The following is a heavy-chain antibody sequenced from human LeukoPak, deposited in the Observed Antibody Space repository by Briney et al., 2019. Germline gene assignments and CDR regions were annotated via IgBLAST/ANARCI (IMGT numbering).Heavy chain of an antibody. CDR1: GFTFSSYA. Sequence: GGSLRLSCAASGFTFSSYAMSWVRQAPGKGLEWVSAISGSGGSTYYADSVKGRFTISRDNSKTTLYLQMNSLRAEDTAVYYCAKDQVKYYYDSSGAFDIWGQGTMVTVSS. V-gene: IGHV3-23*01. CDR2: ISGSGGST. CDR3: AKDQVKYYYDSSGAFDI. D-gene: IGHD3-22*01. J-gene: IGHJ3*02.